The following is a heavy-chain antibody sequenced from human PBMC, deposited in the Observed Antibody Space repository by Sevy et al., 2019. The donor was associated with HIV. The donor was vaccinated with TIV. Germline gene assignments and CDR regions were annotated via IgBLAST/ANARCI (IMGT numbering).Heavy chain of an antibody. CDR2: IQSKADGGTI. D-gene: IGHD2-8*02. CDR3: STDPIIVLLVTNGMDV. Sequence: GGSLRLSCAASGFTFSYAWMNWVRQAPGKGLEWVGHIQSKADGGTIDYAAPVKGRFTISRDDSQNTRYLQMNSLKTEDTAVYYCSTDPIIVLLVTNGMDVWGQGTTVTVSS. V-gene: IGHV3-15*01. CDR1: GFTFSYAW. J-gene: IGHJ6*02.